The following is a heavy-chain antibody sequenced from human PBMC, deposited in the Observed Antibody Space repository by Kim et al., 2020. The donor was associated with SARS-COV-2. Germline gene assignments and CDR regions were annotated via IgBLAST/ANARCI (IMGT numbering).Heavy chain of an antibody. CDR1: GGSFSGYY. CDR3: ARGGYYGSGTGS. CDR2: INHSGST. V-gene: IGHV4-34*01. Sequence: SETLSLTCAVYGGSFSGYYWSWIRQPPGKGLEWIGEINHSGSTNYNPSLKSRVTISVDTSKNQFSLKLSSVTAADTAVYYCARGGYYGSGTGSWGQGTLVTVSS. J-gene: IGHJ4*02. D-gene: IGHD3-10*01.